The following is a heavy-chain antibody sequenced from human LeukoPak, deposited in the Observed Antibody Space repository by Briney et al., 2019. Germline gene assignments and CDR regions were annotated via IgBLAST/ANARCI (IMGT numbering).Heavy chain of an antibody. CDR1: GFTFSDFW. CDR3: ARGWITRVSD. J-gene: IGHJ4*02. D-gene: IGHD7-27*01. V-gene: IGHV3-74*01. CDR2: INSDGGTT. Sequence: GGSLRLSCAAYGFTFSDFWMHWVRQDPGKGLVWVSRINSDGGTTVYADSVKGRFTISRDNAKNTLYLQMNSLRAEDTVVYYCARGWITRVSDWGQGTLVTVSS.